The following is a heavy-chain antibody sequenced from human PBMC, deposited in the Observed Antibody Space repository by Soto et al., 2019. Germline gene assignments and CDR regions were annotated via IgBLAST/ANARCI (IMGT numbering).Heavy chain of an antibody. CDR2: MSGGSSTI. Sequence: GGSLRLSCAASGFIFSSYSMNWVRQAPGKGLEWVSYMSGGSSTIYYADSVKGRFSISRDNARNSLYLQMNSLRAEDTAVYYCVCVSRCNPFDIWGQGRMVTVSS. CDR1: GFIFSSYS. CDR3: VCVSRCNPFDI. J-gene: IGHJ3*02. V-gene: IGHV3-48*01. D-gene: IGHD2-15*01.